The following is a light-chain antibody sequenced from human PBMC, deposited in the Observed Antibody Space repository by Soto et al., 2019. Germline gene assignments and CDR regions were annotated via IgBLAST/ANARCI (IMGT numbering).Light chain of an antibody. J-gene: IGKJ2*01. CDR2: GAS. Sequence: EIVMTQSPATLSVSPGERATLSCRASQSVSTNLAWYQQKPGQAPRLLMYGASTRATGIPARFSGSGSGTELTLTISSLQSKDFAVYYCQQYHNWPPYTFGQGTKLEIK. CDR3: QQYHNWPPYT. CDR1: QSVSTN. V-gene: IGKV3-15*01.